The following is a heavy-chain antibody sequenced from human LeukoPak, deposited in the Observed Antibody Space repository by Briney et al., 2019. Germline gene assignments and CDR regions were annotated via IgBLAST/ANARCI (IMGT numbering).Heavy chain of an antibody. CDR3: ARVVRYSGSYYSVRMGAFDI. CDR2: ISYDGSNK. CDR1: GFSFSHYG. D-gene: IGHD1-26*01. V-gene: IGHV3-30*19. J-gene: IGHJ3*02. Sequence: GSLRLSCAASGFSFSHYGMHWVRQAPGKGLEWVAVISYDGSNKYYADSVKGRFTISRDNSKNTLYLQMNSLRAEDTAVYYCARVVRYSGSYYSVRMGAFDIWGQGTMVTVSS.